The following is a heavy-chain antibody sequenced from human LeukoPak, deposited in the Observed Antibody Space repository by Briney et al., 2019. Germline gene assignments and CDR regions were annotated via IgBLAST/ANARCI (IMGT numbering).Heavy chain of an antibody. CDR3: AKKDYYYMDV. J-gene: IGHJ6*03. V-gene: IGHV4-4*02. Sequence: PSGTLSLTCAVSGGSITSGNWWTWVRQSPGKGLEWIGEIHHGGTTSYNPSLKSRVTISVDKSKNQFSLKLNSVTAADTAVYYCAKKDYYYMDVWGKGTTVTVSS. CDR1: GGSITSGNW. CDR2: IHHGGTT.